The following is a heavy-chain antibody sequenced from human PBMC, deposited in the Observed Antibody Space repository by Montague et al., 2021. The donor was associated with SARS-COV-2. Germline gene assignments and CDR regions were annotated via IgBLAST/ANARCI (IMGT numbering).Heavy chain of an antibody. CDR2: INHRGST. J-gene: IGHJ4*02. CDR3: ARGILSMNVAVVVLLGGIYYFDS. D-gene: IGHD3-22*01. V-gene: IGHV4-34*01. Sequence: SETLSLTCAVYGGSFSNYYWSWIRQPPGKGLEWIGDINHRGSTNXNPSFKSRVTISVDTSKNQFSLKLSSVTAADTAVYYCARGILSMNVAVVVLLGGIYYFDSWGQGALVAVSS. CDR1: GGSFSNYY.